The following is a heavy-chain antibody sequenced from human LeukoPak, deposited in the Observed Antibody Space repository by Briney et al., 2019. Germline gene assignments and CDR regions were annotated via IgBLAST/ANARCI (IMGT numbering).Heavy chain of an antibody. D-gene: IGHD3-3*01. V-gene: IGHV3-7*01. J-gene: IGHJ6*02. CDR3: ARDTHENSDFWSGFRESYYYGMDV. Sequence: GGSLRLSCAASGFTFSSYWMSWVRQAPGKGLEWVANIKQDGSEKYYVDSVKGRFTISRDNAKNSLYLQMNSLRAEDTAVYYCARDTHENSDFWSGFRESYYYGMDVWGQGTTVTVSS. CDR2: IKQDGSEK. CDR1: GFTFSSYW.